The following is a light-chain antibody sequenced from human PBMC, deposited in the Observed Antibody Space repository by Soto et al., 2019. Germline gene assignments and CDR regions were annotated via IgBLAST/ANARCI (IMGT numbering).Light chain of an antibody. CDR1: SSDVGAYNY. J-gene: IGLJ2*01. V-gene: IGLV2-11*01. CDR2: DVS. CDR3: CSYAGSQVV. Sequence: QSVLTQPRSVSGSPGQSVTISCTGTSSDVGAYNYVSWYQQHPGKAPKLMIYDVSKRPSGVPDRFSGSKSGNTASLTISGLQADDEADYYCCSYAGSQVVFGGGTKVTVL.